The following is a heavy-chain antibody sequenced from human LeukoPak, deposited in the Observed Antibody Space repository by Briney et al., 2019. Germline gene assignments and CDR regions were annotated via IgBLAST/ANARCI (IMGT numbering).Heavy chain of an antibody. V-gene: IGHV3-11*04. D-gene: IGHD3-22*01. Sequence: GGSLRLSCAASGFTFSDYYMSWIRQAPGKGLEWVSYISSSGSTIYYADSVKGRFTISRDNAKNSLYLQMNSLRAEDTAVYYCARYYYDSSVYYSFDYWGQGTLSPSPQ. J-gene: IGHJ4*02. CDR1: GFTFSDYY. CDR2: ISSSGSTI. CDR3: ARYYYDSSVYYSFDY.